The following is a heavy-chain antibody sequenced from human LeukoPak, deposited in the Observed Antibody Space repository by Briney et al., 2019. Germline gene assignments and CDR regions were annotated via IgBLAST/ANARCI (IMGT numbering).Heavy chain of an antibody. CDR2: ISSSSTYI. CDR3: AKDPEVGDY. V-gene: IGHV3-21*01. J-gene: IGHJ4*02. CDR1: GFTFSNYS. Sequence: GGSLRLSCAASGFTFSNYSMNWVRQAPGKGLEWVSSISSSSTYIYYADSVKGRFTISRDNSKNTLYLQMNSLRAEDTAVYYCAKDPEVGDYWGQGTLVTVSS. D-gene: IGHD1-14*01.